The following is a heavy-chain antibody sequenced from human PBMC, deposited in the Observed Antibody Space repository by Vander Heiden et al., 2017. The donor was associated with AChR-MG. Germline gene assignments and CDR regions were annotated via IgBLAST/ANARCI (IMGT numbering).Heavy chain of an antibody. CDR2: ISWNSGSI. J-gene: IGHJ4*02. Sequence: EVQLVESGGGLVQPGRSLRLSCAASGFTFADYAMHWVRQAPGKGLEWVSGISWNSGSIGYADSVKGRFTISRDNAKNSLYLQMNSLRAEDTALYYCAKDPTAMGLYYFDYWGQGTLVTVSS. CDR3: AKDPTAMGLYYFDY. D-gene: IGHD5-18*01. V-gene: IGHV3-9*01. CDR1: GFTFADYA.